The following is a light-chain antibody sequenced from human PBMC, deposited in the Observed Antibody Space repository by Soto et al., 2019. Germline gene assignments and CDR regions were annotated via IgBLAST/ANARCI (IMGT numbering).Light chain of an antibody. J-gene: IGKJ1*01. CDR2: AAS. CDR3: QQNFNTPWT. V-gene: IGKV1-39*01. Sequence: DIQMTHSPSSLSASVGDRVTITCRASQSISSYLNWYQQKPGKAPKLLIYAASSLQSGVPSRFSGSGSGTDFTLTISSLQPEDFAAYYCQQNFNTPWTFGQGTKVDIK. CDR1: QSISSY.